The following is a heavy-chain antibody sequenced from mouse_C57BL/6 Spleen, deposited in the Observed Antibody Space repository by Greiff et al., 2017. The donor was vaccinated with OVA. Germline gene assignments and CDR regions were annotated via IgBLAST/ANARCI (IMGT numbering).Heavy chain of an antibody. CDR3: ARYIGDGWYFDV. V-gene: IGHV7-3*01. CDR2: IRNKANGYTT. D-gene: IGHD3-1*01. CDR1: GFTFTDYY. J-gene: IGHJ1*03. Sequence: EVKLVESGGGLVQPGGSLSLSCAASGFTFTDYYMSWVRQPPGKALEWLGFIRNKANGYTTEYSASVKGRFTISRDNSQSILYLQMNALRAEDSATYYCARYIGDGWYFDVWGTGTTVTVSS.